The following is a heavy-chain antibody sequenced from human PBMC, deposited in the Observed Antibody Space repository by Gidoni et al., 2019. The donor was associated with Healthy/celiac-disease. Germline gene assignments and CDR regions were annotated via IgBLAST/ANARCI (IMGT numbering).Heavy chain of an antibody. D-gene: IGHD2-2*01. CDR3: ATQAVVPAATSYYYYGMDV. Sequence: QVQLQQSGPGLVKPSQTLSLTCAISGDSVSSNSAAWNWIRQSPSRGLEWLGRTYYRSKWYNDYAVSVKSRITINPDTSKNQFSLQLNSVTPEDTAVYYCATQAVVPAATSYYYYGMDVWGQGTTVTVSS. CDR1: GDSVSSNSAA. J-gene: IGHJ6*02. V-gene: IGHV6-1*01. CDR2: TYYRSKWYN.